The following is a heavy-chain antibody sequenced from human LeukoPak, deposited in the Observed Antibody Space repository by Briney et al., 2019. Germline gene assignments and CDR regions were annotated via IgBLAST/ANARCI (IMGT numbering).Heavy chain of an antibody. J-gene: IGHJ4*02. CDR1: GFTVSSNE. V-gene: IGHV3-30*04. CDR3: ARDSLNYAPGIYYSVGTFDN. CDR2: VSHEGSQS. Sequence: GGSLRLSCAASGFTVSSNEMSWVRQAPGKGLEWVAVVSHEGSQSYFADSVKGRFTISRDSSQNTLFLQMDSLRAEDTALYYCARDSLNYAPGIYYSVGTFDNWGQGILVTVSS. D-gene: IGHD3-10*01.